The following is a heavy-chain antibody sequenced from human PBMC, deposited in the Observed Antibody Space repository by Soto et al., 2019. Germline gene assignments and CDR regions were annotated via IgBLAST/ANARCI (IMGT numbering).Heavy chain of an antibody. CDR2: ISFDGNKE. CDR1: GFTFSRYA. D-gene: IGHD5-18*01. CDR3: ARSDTAMEIFAF. J-gene: IGHJ4*02. V-gene: IGHV3-30-3*01. Sequence: GGSRRLSCSASGFTFSRYAIHLVRQAPGKGLEWGAVISFDGNKEYYADSGKGRFTISRDSSKNTLFLQVNSLRPEDTAMYYCARSDTAMEIFAFWAQGTLVPVSS.